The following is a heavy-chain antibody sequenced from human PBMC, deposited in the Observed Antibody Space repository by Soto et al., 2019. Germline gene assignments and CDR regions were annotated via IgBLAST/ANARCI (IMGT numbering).Heavy chain of an antibody. D-gene: IGHD6-6*01. V-gene: IGHV3-33*01. J-gene: IGHJ6*02. Sequence: QVQLVESGGGVVQPGRSLRLSCAASGFTFSSYGMHWVRQAPGKGLEWVAVIWYDGSNKYYADSVKGRFTISRDNSKNTLYLQMNSLRAEDTAVYYCARGPLAARPLPHYYYYGMDVWGQGTTVTVSS. CDR2: IWYDGSNK. CDR3: ARGPLAARPLPHYYYYGMDV. CDR1: GFTFSSYG.